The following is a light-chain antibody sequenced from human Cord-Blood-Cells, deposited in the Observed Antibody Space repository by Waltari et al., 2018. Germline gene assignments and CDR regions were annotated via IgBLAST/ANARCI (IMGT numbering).Light chain of an antibody. V-gene: IGKV1-33*01. CDR2: DPS. CDR1: QDISNY. J-gene: IGKJ4*01. CDR3: QQYDNLLPLT. Sequence: DIQMTQSPSSLSASVGDRVTITCQASQDISNYLNWYQQKPGKAPKLLIYDPSNLETGVPSRFSGSGSGTDFTFTISSLQPEDIATYYCQQYDNLLPLTFGGGTKVEIK.